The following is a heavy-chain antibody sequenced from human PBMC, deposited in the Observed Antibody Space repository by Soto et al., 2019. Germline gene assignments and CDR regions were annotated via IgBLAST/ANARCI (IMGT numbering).Heavy chain of an antibody. CDR2: IDWDDDK. CDR1: GFSLTTPVMC. V-gene: IGHV2-70*12. CDR3: AHIRGAGAYYYYPMDV. D-gene: IGHD3-10*01. Sequence: GPTLVNPRQTLTLTCTFSGFSLTTPVMCVSWIRQPPGKALEWLAVIDWDDDKYYSTSLKTRLSISMDTSKNQVVLEMTNVAPVDTATYYCAHIRGAGAYYYYPMDVCGQGTTVTVSS. J-gene: IGHJ6*02.